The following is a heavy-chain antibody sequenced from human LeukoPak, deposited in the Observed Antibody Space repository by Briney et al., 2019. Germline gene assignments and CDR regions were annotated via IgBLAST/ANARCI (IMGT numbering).Heavy chain of an antibody. CDR3: ARGRTGTFDY. J-gene: IGHJ4*02. D-gene: IGHD1/OR15-1a*01. CDR1: GFTFSSYT. CDR2: ITSSSSYV. V-gene: IGHV3-21*01. Sequence: AGGSLRLSCAASGFTFSSYTMNWVRQAPGKGPEWVSSITSSSSYVYYADSVKGRFTISRDNSKNTLYLQMNSLRGEDTAVYYCARGRTGTFDYWGQGTLVTVSS.